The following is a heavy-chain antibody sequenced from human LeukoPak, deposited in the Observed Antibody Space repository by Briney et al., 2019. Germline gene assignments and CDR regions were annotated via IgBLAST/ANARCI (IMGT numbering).Heavy chain of an antibody. D-gene: IGHD1-14*01. CDR3: ARDPTTLYNVAYYFDT. V-gene: IGHV4-34*01. J-gene: IGHJ4*02. Sequence: PSAPLSLTCGVYDLPFSGYYWSWVRPSPERGLEWIGEINDRGLTNYNPSLKSRVTLSVDPSKKQFSLKLTSVTAADTAIYFCARDPTTLYNVAYYFDTWGQGTLVTVSS. CDR2: INDRGLT. CDR1: DLPFSGYY.